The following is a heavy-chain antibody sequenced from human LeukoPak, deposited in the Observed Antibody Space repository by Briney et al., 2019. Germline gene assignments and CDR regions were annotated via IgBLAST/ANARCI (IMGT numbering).Heavy chain of an antibody. CDR2: INHSGST. J-gene: IGHJ4*02. CDR3: ARDPTTVVNRPYYFDD. D-gene: IGHD4-23*01. V-gene: IGHV4-34*01. Sequence: SETLSLTCAVYGGSFSPYYWSWIRQPTGKGLEWIGEINHSGSTNYNPSLKSRVTISVDTSKNQFSLRLSSVTAADTAVYYCARDPTTVVNRPYYFDDWGQGTLVTVSS. CDR1: GGSFSPYY.